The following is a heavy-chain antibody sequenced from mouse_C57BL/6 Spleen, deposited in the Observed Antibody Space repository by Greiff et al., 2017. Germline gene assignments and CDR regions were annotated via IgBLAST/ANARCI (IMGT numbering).Heavy chain of an antibody. CDR1: GYTFPSYW. CDR2: IDPNRGGT. D-gene: IGHD4-1*02. J-gene: IGHJ2*01. Sequence: QVQLQQSGAELVKPGASVKLSCKASGYTFPSYWMHWVKQRPGRGLEWIGRIDPNRGGTKYNEKFKSKATLTVDKPSSTAYMQLSSLTSGDSAVYYCATNWDYFDYWGQGTTLTVSS. V-gene: IGHV1-72*01. CDR3: ATNWDYFDY.